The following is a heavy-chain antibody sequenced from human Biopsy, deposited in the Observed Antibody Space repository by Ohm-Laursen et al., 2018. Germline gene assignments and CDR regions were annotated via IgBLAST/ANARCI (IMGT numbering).Heavy chain of an antibody. Sequence: SLRLSCAASGFTFSGFSMNWVRQAPGRGLEWVSSISASGNHIYYTDSVEGRFTVSRDNGKNSVYLQMNSLRVEDTAVYYCAKDLRNNNWGVKNWGQGTLVTVSS. D-gene: IGHD7-27*01. CDR3: AKDLRNNNWGVKN. J-gene: IGHJ4*02. V-gene: IGHV3-21*01. CDR2: ISASGNHI. CDR1: GFTFSGFS.